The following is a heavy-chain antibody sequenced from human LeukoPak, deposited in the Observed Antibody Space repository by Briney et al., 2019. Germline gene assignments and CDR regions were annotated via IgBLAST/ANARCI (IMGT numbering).Heavy chain of an antibody. CDR1: GFTFSSYA. D-gene: IGHD3-9*01. J-gene: IGHJ4*02. V-gene: IGHV3-23*01. Sequence: GGSLRLSCAASGFTFSSYAMSWVRQAPGKGLEWVSAISGSGGSTYYADSVKGRFTISRDNSKNTLYLQMYSLRAEDTAVYYWAKSMKYDILTGYYGRVVWGQGTLVTVAS. CDR3: AKSMKYDILTGYYGRVV. CDR2: ISGSGGST.